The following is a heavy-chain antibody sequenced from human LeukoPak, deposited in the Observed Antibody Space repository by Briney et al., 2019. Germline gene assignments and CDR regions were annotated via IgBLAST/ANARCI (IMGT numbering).Heavy chain of an antibody. J-gene: IGHJ4*03. V-gene: IGHV1-46*01. CDR1: GYTFTSYY. CDR3: ARASRELLPYFDY. CDR2: INPSGGST. Sequence: ASVKVSCKASGYTFTSYYMHWVRQAPGEGREWMGIINPSGGSTSYARKFQGRVTMTRATSTSTVSMELSSLSSEATAVYYCARASRELLPYFDYWGQGTMVTVSS. D-gene: IGHD1-26*01.